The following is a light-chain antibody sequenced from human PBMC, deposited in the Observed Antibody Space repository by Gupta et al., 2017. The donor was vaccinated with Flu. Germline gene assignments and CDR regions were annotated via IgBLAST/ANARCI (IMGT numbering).Light chain of an antibody. V-gene: IGKV1-39*01. CDR3: QQSYSTPFT. Sequence: DIQMTQPPASLSASVGDRVTITCRVSQSISSYLNWYQQKPGKAPKLLIYAASSLQSGVPSRFSGSGSGTEFTLTISSLQPEDFATYYCQQSYSTPFTFGPGTKVDI. J-gene: IGKJ3*01. CDR1: QSISSY. CDR2: AAS.